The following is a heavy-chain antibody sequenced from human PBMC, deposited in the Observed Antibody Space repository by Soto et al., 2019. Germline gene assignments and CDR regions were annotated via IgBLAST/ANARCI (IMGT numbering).Heavy chain of an antibody. J-gene: IGHJ6*02. CDR3: AKSEDLRFTVFGVRNYGMDV. D-gene: IGHD3-3*01. CDR2: ISGSVGTT. Sequence: GGSLRLSCAASGFTFSSYAMSWVRQAPGKGLEWVSTISGSVGTTYYADSVKGRFTISRDNSKNTLYLQMNSLSAEDTAVYYGAKSEDLRFTVFGVRNYGMDVWGQGPRSPSP. V-gene: IGHV3-23*01. CDR1: GFTFSSYA.